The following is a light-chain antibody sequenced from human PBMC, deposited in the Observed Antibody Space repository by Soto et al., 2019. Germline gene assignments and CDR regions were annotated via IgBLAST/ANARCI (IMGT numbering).Light chain of an antibody. CDR1: SSDVGGYNY. Sequence: QSALTQPRSVSGSPGQSVTISCTGTSSDVGGYNYVSWYQQHPGKAPKLMICDVSKRPSGVPDRFSGSKSGNTASLTISGLKAEYEADHYCCSYAGSYTVLFGGGTKVTVL. CDR2: DVS. V-gene: IGLV2-11*01. J-gene: IGLJ2*01. CDR3: CSYAGSYTVL.